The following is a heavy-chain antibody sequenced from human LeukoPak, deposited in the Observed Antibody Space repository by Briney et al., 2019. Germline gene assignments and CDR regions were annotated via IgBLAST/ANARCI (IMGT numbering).Heavy chain of an antibody. Sequence: GGSLRLSCAASGFTFSSYWMSWVRQAPGKGLEWVANIKHDGSEKYYVDSVKGRFTISRDNSKNTLYLQMNSLRAEDTAVYYCATTGYSSRNYWGQGTLVTVSS. D-gene: IGHD6-13*01. J-gene: IGHJ4*02. CDR2: IKHDGSEK. CDR1: GFTFSSYW. V-gene: IGHV3-7*03. CDR3: ATTGYSSRNY.